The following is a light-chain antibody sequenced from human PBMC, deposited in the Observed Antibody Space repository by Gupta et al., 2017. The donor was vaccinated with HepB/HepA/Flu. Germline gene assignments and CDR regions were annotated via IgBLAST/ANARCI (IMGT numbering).Light chain of an antibody. Sequence: QSVMTQPTSVSGTPGQRVTISCSGSSSNAGRNNVNWYQQLPGTAPKLLIYYNDERPSGVPDRISGSKSGTSASLAISGLQSEDEADYYCAAWDTSLNVVVFGGGTKLTVL. CDR1: SSNAGRNN. J-gene: IGLJ2*01. V-gene: IGLV1-44*01. CDR3: AAWDTSLNVVV. CDR2: YND.